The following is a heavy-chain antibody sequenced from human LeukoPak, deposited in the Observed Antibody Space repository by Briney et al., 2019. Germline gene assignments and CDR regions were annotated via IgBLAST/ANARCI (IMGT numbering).Heavy chain of an antibody. Sequence: ASVKVSCTASGYTFTGYYMHWVRQAPGQGLEWVVRINPNSGGTNYAQKFQGRVTMTRDTSISTAYMELSRLRSDDTAVYYCARPMRGDGYNFQYCQHWGQGTLVTVSS. CDR3: ARPMRGDGYNFQYCQH. D-gene: IGHD5-24*01. CDR1: GYTFTGYY. J-gene: IGHJ1*01. V-gene: IGHV1-2*06. CDR2: INPNSGGT.